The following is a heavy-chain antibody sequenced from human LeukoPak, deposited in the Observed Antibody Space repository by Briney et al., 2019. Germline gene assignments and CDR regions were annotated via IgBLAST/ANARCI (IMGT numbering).Heavy chain of an antibody. J-gene: IGHJ3*02. CDR1: GFTFSSYW. D-gene: IGHD3-3*01. V-gene: IGHV3-74*01. CDR3: ARHSNYDLFAFQI. CDR2: INSDGTNT. Sequence: GGSLRLSCAASGFTFSSYWIHWVRRAPGKGLVWVSHINSDGTNTNYADSVKGRFTISRDNAKNTLYLQMNGLRAEDTAVYYCARHSNYDLFAFQIWGQGTMVTVAS.